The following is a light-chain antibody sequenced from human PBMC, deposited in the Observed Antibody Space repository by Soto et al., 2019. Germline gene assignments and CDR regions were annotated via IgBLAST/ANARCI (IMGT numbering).Light chain of an antibody. CDR3: QQYGSSPWT. Sequence: ETVLTQSPGTLSLSPGERATLSCRASQTIRSNYLAWYRQTPGQAPRLLIYGASKRATGIADRFSGSGSGTDFTLITSSLEPEDFALYYCQQYGSSPWTFGQGTKVEIK. V-gene: IGKV3-20*01. CDR2: GAS. CDR1: QTIRSNY. J-gene: IGKJ1*01.